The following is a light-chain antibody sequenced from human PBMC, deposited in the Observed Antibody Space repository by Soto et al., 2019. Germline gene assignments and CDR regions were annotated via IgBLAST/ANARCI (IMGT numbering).Light chain of an antibody. J-gene: IGKJ5*01. Sequence: DILMNQSPSSLSSTVGDRVTITCRASQSISNYLNWYQQKPGKAPNLLIYAASTLQSGVPSRFSGGGSGTDFTLTISSLQPEDFATDYCQQSYNIPGTFGQGTRLEIK. CDR1: QSISNY. V-gene: IGKV1-39*01. CDR3: QQSYNIPGT. CDR2: AAS.